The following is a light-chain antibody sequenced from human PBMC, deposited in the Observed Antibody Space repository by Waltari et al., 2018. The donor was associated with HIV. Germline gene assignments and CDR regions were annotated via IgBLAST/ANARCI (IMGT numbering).Light chain of an antibody. CDR2: RND. CDR1: SPKLGSNS. J-gene: IGLJ3*02. Sequence: QSVLTQPPSASGTPRPRVSISCSGSSPKLGSNSVYWYQQLPGTAPKLLMYRNDERPSGVPDRFSGSKSGTSASLAISGLRSEDEADYYCAAWDDSLSAWVFGGGTKLTVL. CDR3: AAWDDSLSAWV. V-gene: IGLV1-47*01.